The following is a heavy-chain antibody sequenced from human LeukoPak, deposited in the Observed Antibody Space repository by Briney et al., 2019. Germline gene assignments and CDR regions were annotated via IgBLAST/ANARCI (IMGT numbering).Heavy chain of an antibody. CDR2: ISSSSSTI. CDR3: SAERVVITSFIHDY. CDR1: GFTFSSYS. V-gene: IGHV3-48*02. Sequence: GGSLRLSCAASGFTFSSYSMSWVRQAPGKGLEWVSYISSSSSTIYYADSVKGRFTISRDNAKNSLYLQMNSLRDEDTAVYYCSAERVVITSFIHDYWGQGTLVTVSS. D-gene: IGHD3-22*01. J-gene: IGHJ4*02.